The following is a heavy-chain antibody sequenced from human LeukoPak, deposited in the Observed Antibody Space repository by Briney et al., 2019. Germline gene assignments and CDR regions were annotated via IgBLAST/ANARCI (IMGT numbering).Heavy chain of an antibody. CDR3: ARGGGVTYYHSTGYLWYFDY. Sequence: SETLSLTCTVSGGSISSYYWSWIRQPPGKGLEWIGYIYYSGSTKFNPSLKSRVTISVDTSKNQFSLKLSSVTAADTAVYYCARGGGVTYYHSTGYLWYFDYWGQGTLVTVSS. CDR2: IYYSGST. J-gene: IGHJ4*02. CDR1: GGSISSYY. D-gene: IGHD3-22*01. V-gene: IGHV4-59*01.